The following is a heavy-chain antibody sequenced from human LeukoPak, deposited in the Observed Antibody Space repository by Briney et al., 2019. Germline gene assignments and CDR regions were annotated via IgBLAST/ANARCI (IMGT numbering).Heavy chain of an antibody. V-gene: IGHV4-59*08. J-gene: IGHJ4*02. CDR2: IYYSGST. Sequence: KTSETLSLTRTVSGGSISSYYWSWIRQPPGKGLEWIGYIYYSGSTNYNPSLKSRVTISVDTSKNQFSLKLSSVTAADTAVYYCARFKRTVTKYYFDYWGQGTLVTVSS. CDR1: GGSISSYY. CDR3: ARFKRTVTKYYFDY. D-gene: IGHD4-17*01.